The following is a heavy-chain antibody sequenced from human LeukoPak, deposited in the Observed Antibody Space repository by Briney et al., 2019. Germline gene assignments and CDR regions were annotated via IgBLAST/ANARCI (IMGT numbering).Heavy chain of an antibody. CDR3: ARGPLYYYGSGSYYY. D-gene: IGHD3-10*01. CDR2: INHSGST. CDR1: GGSFSGYY. V-gene: IGHV4-34*01. J-gene: IGHJ4*02. Sequence: PSETLSLTCAVYGGSFSGYYWSWIRQPPGKGLEWVGEINHSGSTNYNPSLKRGVTISVDTSKNQFSLKLSSVTAADTAVYYCARGPLYYYGSGSYYYWGQGTLVTVSS.